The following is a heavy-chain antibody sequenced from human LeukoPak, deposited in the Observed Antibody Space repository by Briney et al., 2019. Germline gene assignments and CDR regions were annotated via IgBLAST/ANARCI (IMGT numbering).Heavy chain of an antibody. CDR3: ARDGLYYGSVY. CDR1: GGSISSGGYC. V-gene: IGHV4-30-2*01. CDR2: IYHSGST. J-gene: IGHJ4*02. Sequence: PSETLSLTCTVSGGSISSGGYCWSWIRQPPGKGLEWIGYIYHSGSTYYNPSLKSRVTISVDRSKNQFSLKLSSVTAADTAVYYCARDGLYYGSVYWGQGTLVTVSS. D-gene: IGHD3-10*01.